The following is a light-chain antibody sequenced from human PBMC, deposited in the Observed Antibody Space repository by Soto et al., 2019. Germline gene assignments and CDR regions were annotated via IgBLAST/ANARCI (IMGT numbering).Light chain of an antibody. J-gene: IGKJ1*01. Sequence: IQMTQSPSTLSASVGDRVTITFRASQSISSWLAWYQQKPGKAPKLLIYKASSLESGVPSRFSGSGSGTEFTLTISSLQPDDFATYYCQQYNSYWPFGQGTKVDI. CDR3: QQYNSYWP. V-gene: IGKV1-5*03. CDR2: KAS. CDR1: QSISSW.